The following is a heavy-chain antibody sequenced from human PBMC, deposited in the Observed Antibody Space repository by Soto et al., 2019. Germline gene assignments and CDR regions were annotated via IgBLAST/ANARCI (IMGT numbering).Heavy chain of an antibody. CDR3: ARGYYDSTGFYYRY. V-gene: IGHV1-18*01. J-gene: IGHJ4*02. CDR1: GYTFTSYT. D-gene: IGHD3-22*01. CDR2: IRCHNGNT. Sequence: QVQLVQSGAEMRKPGASVKVSCKASGYTFTSYTITWVRQAPGQGLEWMGWIRCHNGNTDYAQNLQGRVTMTRDTSTSTVYMELRSLRSYDTAVYYCARGYYDSTGFYYRYWGQGTLVAVSS.